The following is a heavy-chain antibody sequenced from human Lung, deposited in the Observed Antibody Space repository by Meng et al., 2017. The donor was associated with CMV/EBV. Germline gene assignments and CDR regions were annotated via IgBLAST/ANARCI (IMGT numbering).Heavy chain of an antibody. Sequence: GEXXKISCAVSGFTVSSNYMNWVRQAPGKGLEWVSIIYGGTGTYYADSVKGRFSISRDNSKNTVYLQMDSLSPEDTAVYYCARAGAFPQYFYYWGQGSLVTVSS. D-gene: IGHD3-16*01. J-gene: IGHJ4*02. CDR1: GFTVSSNY. CDR2: IYGGTGT. V-gene: IGHV3-53*01. CDR3: ARAGAFPQYFYY.